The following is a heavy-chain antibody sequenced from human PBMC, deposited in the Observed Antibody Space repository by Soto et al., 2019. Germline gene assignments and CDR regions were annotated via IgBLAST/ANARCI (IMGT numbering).Heavy chain of an antibody. CDR3: ARDQQRGFDS. Sequence: EVQLVESGGGLVQPGGSLRLSCVASGFTLSDYTMNWVRQAPGKGLEWVSSVSSASSYIYYADSVKGRFTISRDNGKNSLSLQMNSLRAEDAAVYSCARDQQRGFDSWGQGTLVTVSS. CDR2: VSSASSYI. CDR1: GFTLSDYT. D-gene: IGHD6-13*01. V-gene: IGHV3-21*01. J-gene: IGHJ5*01.